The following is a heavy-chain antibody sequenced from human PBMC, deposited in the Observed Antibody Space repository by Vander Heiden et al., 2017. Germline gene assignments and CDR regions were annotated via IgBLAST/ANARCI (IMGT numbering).Heavy chain of an antibody. V-gene: IGHV4-39*01. Sequence: QLQLQESGPGLVKPSETLSLPCTVSGGSISSSSYYWGWIRQPPGKGLEWIGSIYYSGSTYYNPSLKSRVTISVDTSKNQFSLKLSSVTAADTAVYYCARLSSSGWYHYYGMDVWGQGTTVTVSS. CDR3: ARLSSSGWYHYYGMDV. CDR1: GGSISSSSYY. D-gene: IGHD6-19*01. J-gene: IGHJ6*02. CDR2: IYYSGST.